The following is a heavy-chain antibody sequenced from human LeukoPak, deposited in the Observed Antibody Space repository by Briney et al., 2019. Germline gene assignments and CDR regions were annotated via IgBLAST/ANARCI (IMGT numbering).Heavy chain of an antibody. V-gene: IGHV3-23*01. Sequence: PGGSLRLSCAASGFTFTDSAMTWVRQAPGKGLEWVSAISTSGGDTIYTDSVKDRFTISRDNSKNTLYLQMNSLRAEDTAIHYCAKGGSYAPLDYWGQGTLVTVSS. J-gene: IGHJ4*02. D-gene: IGHD1-26*01. CDR1: GFTFTDSA. CDR2: ISTSGGDT. CDR3: AKGGSYAPLDY.